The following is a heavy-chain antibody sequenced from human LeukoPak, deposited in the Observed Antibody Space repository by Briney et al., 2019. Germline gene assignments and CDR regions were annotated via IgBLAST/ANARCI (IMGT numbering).Heavy chain of an antibody. D-gene: IGHD3-3*01. V-gene: IGHV3-23*01. Sequence: GGSLRLSCAASTFTFSTYAMSWVRQAPGKGLQWVSVISASGGSTYYADSVKGRITLSRDNSKNTLYLQMNSLRAEDTAVYHCAKMGNDFWSGYYSGGYFHFWGQGTLVTVSS. CDR1: TFTFSTYA. CDR2: ISASGGST. J-gene: IGHJ4*02. CDR3: AKMGNDFWSGYYSGGYFHF.